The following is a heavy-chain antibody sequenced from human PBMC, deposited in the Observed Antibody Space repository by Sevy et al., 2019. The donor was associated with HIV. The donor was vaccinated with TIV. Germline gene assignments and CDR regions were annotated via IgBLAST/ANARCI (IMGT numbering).Heavy chain of an antibody. D-gene: IGHD6-19*01. CDR1: GVSVSSDNYY. V-gene: IGHV4-61*01. CDR2: IFYTGNT. J-gene: IGHJ4*02. CDR3: ARLGIAVAGYFDY. Sequence: SETLSLTCTVSGVSVSSDNYYWIWIRQSPGKGLEWIGYIFYTGNTNYNPSLKSRVTISVDTSKNQFSLELTSVTAADTAVYYCARLGIAVAGYFDYWGQGTLVTVSS.